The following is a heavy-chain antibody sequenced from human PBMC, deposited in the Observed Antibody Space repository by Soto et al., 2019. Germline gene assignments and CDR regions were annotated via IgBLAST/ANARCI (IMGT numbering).Heavy chain of an antibody. CDR2: IWYDGSNE. Sequence: GGSLRLSCAASGFTFSSYGMHWVRQAPGKGLEWVAVIWYDGSNEYYADSVKGRFTISRDNSKNTLYLQMNSLRAEDTAVYYCARDRASLYGMDVWGQGTTVTVSS. CDR3: ARDRASLYGMDV. V-gene: IGHV3-33*01. CDR1: GFTFSSYG. J-gene: IGHJ6*02.